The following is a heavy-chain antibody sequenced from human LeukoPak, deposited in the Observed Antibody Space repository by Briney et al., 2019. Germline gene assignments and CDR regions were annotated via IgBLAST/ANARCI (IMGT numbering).Heavy chain of an antibody. Sequence: GASLRLSCAASGFTFSNYAMSCVRQAPGKGREWVSAIPCSGGNTYYADSVKGRFTISRDNSKNTVFLQMSTLRAEDTGVYYCAKWGNYDVLTGYYVSDYWGQGTLVTLST. CDR1: GFTFSNYA. CDR3: AKWGNYDVLTGYYVSDY. J-gene: IGHJ4*02. D-gene: IGHD3-9*01. CDR2: IPCSGGNT. V-gene: IGHV3-23*01.